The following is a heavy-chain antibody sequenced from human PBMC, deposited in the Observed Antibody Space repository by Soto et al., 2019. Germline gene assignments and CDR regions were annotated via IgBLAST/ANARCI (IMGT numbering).Heavy chain of an antibody. J-gene: IGHJ4*02. CDR3: ARTADSSGYYLGY. Sequence: SETLSLTCTVSGGSMISYYWSWIRQPPGKGLEWIGYIYYSGSTYYNPSLKSRVTISVDTSKNQFSLKLSSVTVADTAVYYCARTADSSGYYLGYRGQGTLVTVS. D-gene: IGHD3-22*01. V-gene: IGHV4-30-4*01. CDR2: IYYSGST. CDR1: GGSMISYY.